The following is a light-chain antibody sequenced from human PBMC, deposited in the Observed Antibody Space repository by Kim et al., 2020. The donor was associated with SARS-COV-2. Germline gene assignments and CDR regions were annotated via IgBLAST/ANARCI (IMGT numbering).Light chain of an antibody. CDR2: EVS. Sequence: GQSVTTSRTGTSSDVGSYNRVSWYQQPPGTAPELMIYEVSNRPSGVPARFSGSKSGNTASLTISGLQAEDEADYYCSSYTSSSTMVFGGGTQLTVL. V-gene: IGLV2-18*02. J-gene: IGLJ2*01. CDR3: SSYTSSSTMV. CDR1: SSDVGSYNR.